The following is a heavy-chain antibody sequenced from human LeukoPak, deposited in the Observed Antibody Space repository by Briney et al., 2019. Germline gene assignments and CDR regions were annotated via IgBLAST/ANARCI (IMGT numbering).Heavy chain of an antibody. V-gene: IGHV3-15*01. Sequence: PGGSLRLSCAVSGLTFTNAWMSWFRQAPGKGLEWVGRIKSKADGGTADYASPVKGRFAISRDDSKNTLYLQMNSLKPEDRAVYYCSTDGLHWGQGTLVTVSS. CDR1: GLTFTNAW. CDR3: STDGLH. CDR2: IKSKADGGTA. J-gene: IGHJ1*01.